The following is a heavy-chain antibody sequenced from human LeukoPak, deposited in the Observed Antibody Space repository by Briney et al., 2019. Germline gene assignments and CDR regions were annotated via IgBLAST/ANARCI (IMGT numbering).Heavy chain of an antibody. D-gene: IGHD1-20*01. CDR2: INHSGST. Sequence: SETLSLTCAVYGGSFSGYYWSWIRQPPGKGLEWIGEINHSGSTNYNPSLKSRVTISVDTSKNQFSLKLSSVTAADTAVYYCTRLLMTGTDNYYMDVWGKGATVIVSS. J-gene: IGHJ6*03. V-gene: IGHV4-34*01. CDR1: GGSFSGYY. CDR3: TRLLMTGTDNYYMDV.